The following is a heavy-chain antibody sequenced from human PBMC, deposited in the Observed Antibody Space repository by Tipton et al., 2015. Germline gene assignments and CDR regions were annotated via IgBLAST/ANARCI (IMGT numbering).Heavy chain of an antibody. J-gene: IGHJ6*02. Sequence: SLRLSCAVSGGSISSTNWWTWVRQPPGKGLEWIGEISQSGNTNYNPSLKSRVTISADKSKNQFSLNLKSVTAADTAVYFCARDLEHGMDVWGQGTTVTVS. CDR3: ARDLEHGMDV. CDR2: ISQSGNT. V-gene: IGHV4-4*01. CDR1: GGSISSTNW.